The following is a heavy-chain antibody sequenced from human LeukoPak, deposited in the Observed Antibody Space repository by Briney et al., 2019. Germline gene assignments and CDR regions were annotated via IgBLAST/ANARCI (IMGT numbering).Heavy chain of an antibody. CDR2: INPGNGDT. CDR1: GYSFTSQD. V-gene: IGHV1-3*03. J-gene: IGHJ4*02. CDR3: ARGEGSYADY. D-gene: IGHD2-2*01. Sequence: ASVKVSCKTSGYSFTSQDVHWVRQAPGQSLEWMGCINPGNGDTKYSQEFQGRVTITRDTSATTAYMELSSLRSEDTAVYYCARGEGSYADYWGQGTLVTVSS.